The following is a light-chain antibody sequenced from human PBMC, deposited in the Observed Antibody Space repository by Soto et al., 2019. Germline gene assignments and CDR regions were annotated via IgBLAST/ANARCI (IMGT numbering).Light chain of an antibody. J-gene: IGKJ4*01. CDR3: QHRSSWPLT. CDR2: DAS. Sequence: EIVLTQSPATLSLSPGERATLSCWASQSVSSYLVWYQQKPGQAPRLLIYDASNRATGIPARFSGSGSGTDFTLTISSLEPEDFAVYYCQHRSSWPLTFGGGTKVEI. CDR1: QSVSSY. V-gene: IGKV3-11*01.